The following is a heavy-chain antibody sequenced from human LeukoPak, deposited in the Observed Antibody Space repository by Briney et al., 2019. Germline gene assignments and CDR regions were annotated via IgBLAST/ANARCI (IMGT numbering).Heavy chain of an antibody. CDR3: AKAGSITILGVILRYWYFDL. J-gene: IGHJ2*01. CDR1: GFTFSTYA. Sequence: GGSLRLSCAASGFTFSTYAMSWVRQAPGKGLEWVSTISGNGGSTYYADSVKGRFTISRDNSKTTLFLQMNSLRAEDTAVYYCAKAGSITILGVILRYWYFDLWGRGTLVTVSS. V-gene: IGHV3-23*01. D-gene: IGHD3-3*01. CDR2: ISGNGGST.